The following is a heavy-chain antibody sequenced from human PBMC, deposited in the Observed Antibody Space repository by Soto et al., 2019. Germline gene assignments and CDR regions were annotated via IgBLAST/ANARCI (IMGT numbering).Heavy chain of an antibody. Sequence: QITLKESGPSLVKPTQTLTLTCTFSGVSLSTSEVNVGWIRQPPGKALEWLALIYWDDDKRFSPSLKSRLTITKDTSKNQVVLTMTNMDPVDTATYYCAHSTYGSGSLDSWGQGTLVTVSS. J-gene: IGHJ4*02. CDR2: IYWDDDK. D-gene: IGHD3-10*01. CDR1: GVSLSTSEVN. CDR3: AHSTYGSGSLDS. V-gene: IGHV2-5*02.